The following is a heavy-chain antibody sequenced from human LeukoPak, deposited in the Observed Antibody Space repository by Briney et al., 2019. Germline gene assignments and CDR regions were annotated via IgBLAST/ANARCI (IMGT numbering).Heavy chain of an antibody. D-gene: IGHD3-22*01. CDR3: AREKNYYDSTEGLDF. J-gene: IGHJ4*02. CDR2: ISPYNGIT. Sequence: ASVKVSCKASGYSFTNYGISWVRQAPGQGLEWMGWISPYNGITNYVQKLQGRVTMTTDTSTSTIYMELRSLRSDDTAVYYCAREKNYYDSTEGLDFWGQGTLVTVSS. V-gene: IGHV1-18*01. CDR1: GYSFTNYG.